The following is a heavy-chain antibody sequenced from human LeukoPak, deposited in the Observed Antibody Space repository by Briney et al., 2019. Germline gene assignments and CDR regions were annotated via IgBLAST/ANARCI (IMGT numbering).Heavy chain of an antibody. J-gene: IGHJ3*02. CDR3: ARLPLNRPRGGDAFDI. Sequence: GGSLRLSCAVSGFPFSSYSMNWVRQAPGKGLEWVANIKQDGSEKYYVDSVKGRFTISRDNAKNSLYLQMNSLRAEDTAVYYCARLPLNRPRGGDAFDIWGQGTLVTVSS. D-gene: IGHD2/OR15-2a*01. CDR1: GFPFSSYS. V-gene: IGHV3-7*01. CDR2: IKQDGSEK.